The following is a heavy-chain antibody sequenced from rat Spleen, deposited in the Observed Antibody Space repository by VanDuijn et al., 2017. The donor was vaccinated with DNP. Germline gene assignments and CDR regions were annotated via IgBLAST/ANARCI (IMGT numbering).Heavy chain of an antibody. CDR1: GFIFSNYW. Sequence: EVQLVESGGGLVQPGRSLKLSCVASGFIFSNYWMTWIRQAPGKGLEWVASITNNGDRTYYSDSVKGRFSISSDNAKSTLYLQVNSLRSEDTATYFCTRDSGDWYFDFWGPGTMVTVSS. CDR3: TRDSGDWYFDF. D-gene: IGHD1-1*01. J-gene: IGHJ1*01. CDR2: ITNNGDRT. V-gene: IGHV5-31*01.